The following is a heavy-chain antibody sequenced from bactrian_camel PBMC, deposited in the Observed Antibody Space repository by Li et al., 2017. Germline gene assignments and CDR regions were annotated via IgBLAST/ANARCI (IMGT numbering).Heavy chain of an antibody. CDR1: VDTSSLYC. CDR2: IDRAGTT. J-gene: IGHJ6*01. Sequence: HVQLVESGGGSVQVGGSLRLSCAASVDTSSLYCMAWFHQAPGKDHELVARIDRAGTTWYRDSVKDRFTISKDNAKNTVYLQMNSLKPEDTAMYYCAARGPYCYTKLSVADFTYWGQGTQVTVS. D-gene: IGHD2*01. CDR3: AARGPYCYTKLSVADFTY. V-gene: IGHV3S53*01.